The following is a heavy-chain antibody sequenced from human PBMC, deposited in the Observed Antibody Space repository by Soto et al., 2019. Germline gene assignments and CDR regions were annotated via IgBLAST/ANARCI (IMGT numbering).Heavy chain of an antibody. D-gene: IGHD6-19*01. J-gene: IGHJ4*02. CDR3: ARTNSAWWADH. CDR2: IYTGDSNP. CDR1: GYSFTNYW. V-gene: IGHV5-51*01. Sequence: PGESLKISCKGSGYSFTNYWIGWVRQMPGKGLEWMGIIYTGDSNPTYSPSFQGQVTISADKSISTAYLQWSSLKASDTAMYYCARTNSAWWADHWGQGTLVTVSS.